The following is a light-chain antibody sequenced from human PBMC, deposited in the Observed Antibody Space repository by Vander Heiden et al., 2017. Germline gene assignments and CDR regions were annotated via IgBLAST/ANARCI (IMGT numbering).Light chain of an antibody. CDR3: AAWDDSLSGSWV. CDR1: SANIGSNY. J-gene: IGLJ3*02. V-gene: IGLV1-47*02. CDR2: SNN. Sequence: QSVLTQPPSASGTPGQRVTLSSSGSSANIGSNYVYWYQQLPGTAPKRLSYSNNQRPSGVTDRFSDSKSGTSASLAISGLRSEDEADYYCAAWDDSLSGSWVFGGGTKLTVL.